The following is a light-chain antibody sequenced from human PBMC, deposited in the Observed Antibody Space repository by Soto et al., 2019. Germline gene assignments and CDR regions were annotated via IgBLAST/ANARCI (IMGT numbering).Light chain of an antibody. CDR2: AAS. J-gene: IGKJ1*01. CDR1: QSISSYY. Sequence: EIVLTQSPGTLSLSPGERATLSCRASQSISSYYLAWYQQKPGQAPRLLIHAASTRATGIPDRFSGSGSGTDFSLTIRRLEPEDFAVYYCQQYGRSRPWTFGQGTRVDI. CDR3: QQYGRSRPWT. V-gene: IGKV3-20*01.